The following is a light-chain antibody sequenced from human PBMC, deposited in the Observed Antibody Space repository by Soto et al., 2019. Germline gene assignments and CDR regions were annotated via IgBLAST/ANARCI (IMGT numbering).Light chain of an antibody. V-gene: IGKV3-20*01. Sequence: EIVLTQSPGTLSVSPGERATLSCRASQTISSNYLAWYQQKPGQAPSLLIYGTSSRATGIPDRFSGSGSGTDFTLTISSLDPEDTAIYYCQQYVGWTCGEGIKVEIK. CDR2: GTS. CDR1: QTISSNY. J-gene: IGKJ1*01. CDR3: QQYVGWT.